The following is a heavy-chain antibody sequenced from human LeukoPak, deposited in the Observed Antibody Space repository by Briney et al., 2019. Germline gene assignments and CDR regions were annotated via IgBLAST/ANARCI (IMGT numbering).Heavy chain of an antibody. J-gene: IGHJ4*02. D-gene: IGHD3-10*01. CDR1: GYTFSTYY. Sequence: ASVKVSCKTSGYTFSTYYMHWVRQAPGQGLEWLGIIPPTDGSTSYTQKIQGRVSMTRDTATGTIYLELSSLRSEDTAVYWCARANGGGLDYWGQGTLITVSS. CDR2: IPPTDGST. V-gene: IGHV1-46*01. CDR3: ARANGGGLDY.